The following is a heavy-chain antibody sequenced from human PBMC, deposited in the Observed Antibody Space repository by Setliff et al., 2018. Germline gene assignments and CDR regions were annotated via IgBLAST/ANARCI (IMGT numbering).Heavy chain of an antibody. Sequence: TLSLPCTVSGDSITSGSVYWSWIRQPAGKGLEWIGRIFPTGTTNYNPDLKSRVTMSVDTSKKRFSLMLRSVTAADTAIYYCARYNSSAACFDLWGPGTLVTVSS. V-gene: IGHV4-61*02. J-gene: IGHJ5*02. CDR3: ARYNSSAACFDL. CDR1: GDSITSGSVY. CDR2: IFPTGTT. D-gene: IGHD1-20*01.